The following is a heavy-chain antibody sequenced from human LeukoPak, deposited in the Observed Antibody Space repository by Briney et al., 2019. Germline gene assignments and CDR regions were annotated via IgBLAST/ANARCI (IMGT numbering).Heavy chain of an antibody. CDR3: AKDLATIFGVVTDYLDY. CDR1: GFTFSSYG. V-gene: IGHV3-30*02. CDR2: IRYDGSNK. J-gene: IGHJ4*02. Sequence: PGGSLRLSCAASGFTFSSYGMHWVRQAPGKGLEWVAFIRYDGSNKYYADSVKGRFTISRDNSKNTLYLQMNSLRAEDTAVYYCAKDLATIFGVVTDYLDYWGQGTLITVSS. D-gene: IGHD3-3*01.